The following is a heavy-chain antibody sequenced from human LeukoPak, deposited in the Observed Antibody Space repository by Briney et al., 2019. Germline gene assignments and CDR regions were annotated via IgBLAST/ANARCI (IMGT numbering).Heavy chain of an antibody. CDR2: ISGDGGST. V-gene: IGHV3-43*02. J-gene: IGHJ3*02. CDR3: AXLEHAFXI. Sequence: GGSLRLSCAASGFTFDDYAMHWVRQAPGEGLEWVSLISGDGGSTYYADSVKGRFTISRDNSKNSLYLQMNSLRTEDTALYYCAXLEHAFXIWGQGTMVTVSS. D-gene: IGHD1-1*01. CDR1: GFTFDDYA.